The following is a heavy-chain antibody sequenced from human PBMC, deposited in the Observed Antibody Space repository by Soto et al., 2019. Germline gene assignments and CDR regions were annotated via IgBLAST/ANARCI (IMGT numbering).Heavy chain of an antibody. CDR1: GFTFSSYW. V-gene: IGHV3-74*01. J-gene: IGHJ3*02. D-gene: IGHD3-3*01. CDR3: AREYDYFWSGTYHDAFDI. Sequence: EVQLVESGGGLVQPGGSLRLSCAASGFTFSSYWMHWVRQAPGKGLVWVSRINSDGSSTSYADSVKGRFTISRDNAKNTLYLQMNSLRAEDTAVYYCAREYDYFWSGTYHDAFDIWGQGTMVTVSS. CDR2: INSDGSST.